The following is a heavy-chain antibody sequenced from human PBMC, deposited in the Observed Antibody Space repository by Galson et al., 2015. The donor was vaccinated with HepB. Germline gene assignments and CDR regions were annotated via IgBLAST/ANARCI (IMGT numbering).Heavy chain of an antibody. D-gene: IGHD6-19*01. J-gene: IGHJ6*02. CDR1: GFTFSDYY. Sequence: SLRLSCAASGFTFSDYYMSWIRQAPGKGLEWVSYISSSSSYTNYADSVKGRFTISRDNAKNSLYLQMNSLRAEDTAVYYCARSNKRAVAGTTTRYYYYGMDVWGQGTTVTISS. CDR3: ARSNKRAVAGTTTRYYYYGMDV. CDR2: ISSSSSYT. V-gene: IGHV3-11*03.